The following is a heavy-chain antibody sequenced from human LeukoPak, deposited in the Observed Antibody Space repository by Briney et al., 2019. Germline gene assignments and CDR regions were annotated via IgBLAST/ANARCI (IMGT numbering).Heavy chain of an antibody. CDR2: ISYDGSNK. Sequence: RGSLRLSCAASGFTFSSYSMNRVRQAPGKELEWVAVISYDGSNKYYADSVKGRFTISRDNSKNTLYLQMNSLRAEDTAVYYCAREWGGSGSYYDYWGQGTLVTVSS. CDR3: AREWGGSGSYYDY. V-gene: IGHV3-30*03. CDR1: GFTFSSYS. J-gene: IGHJ4*02. D-gene: IGHD1-26*01.